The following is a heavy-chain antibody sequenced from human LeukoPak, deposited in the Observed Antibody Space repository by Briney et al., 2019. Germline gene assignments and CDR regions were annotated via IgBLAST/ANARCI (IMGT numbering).Heavy chain of an antibody. V-gene: IGHV4-31*03. D-gene: IGHD7-27*01. Sequence: SETLSLTCTVSGGSIGSGGYYWSWIRQHPGKGLEWIGYIYYSGSTYYNPSLKSRVTISVDTSKNQFSLKLSSVTAADTAVYYCARAWGSGYYFDYWGQGTLVTVSS. CDR2: IYYSGST. CDR1: GGSIGSGGYY. CDR3: ARAWGSGYYFDY. J-gene: IGHJ4*02.